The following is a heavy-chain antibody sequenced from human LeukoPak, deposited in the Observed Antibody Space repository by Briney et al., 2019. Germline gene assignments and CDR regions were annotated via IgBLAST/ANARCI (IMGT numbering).Heavy chain of an antibody. CDR2: ISSSSSYI. D-gene: IGHD2-2*03. J-gene: IGHJ5*02. V-gene: IGHV3-21*01. CDR1: GFTFSSYS. Sequence: PGGSLRLSCAASGFTFSSYSMNWVRQAPGKGLEWVSSISSSSSYIYYADSVKGRFTISRDNAKNSLYLQMNSLRAEDTAVYYCAREFGYCSSTSCPEIWFDPWGQGTLVTVSS. CDR3: AREFGYCSSTSCPEIWFDP.